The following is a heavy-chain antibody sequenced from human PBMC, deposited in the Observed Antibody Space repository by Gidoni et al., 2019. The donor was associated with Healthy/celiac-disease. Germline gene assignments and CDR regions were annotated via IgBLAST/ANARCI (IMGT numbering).Heavy chain of an antibody. CDR2: ISGSVGST. Sequence: EVQLVESGGGLVQPGGSLRLSCAASGFTFSSYAMRWVRQAPGKGLEWVSAISGSVGSTYYADSVKGRFTISRDNSKNTLYLQMNSLRAEDTAVYYCAKMDLLGYCSGGSCYSWYYFDYWGQGTLVTVSS. J-gene: IGHJ4*02. CDR3: AKMDLLGYCSGGSCYSWYYFDY. V-gene: IGHV3-23*04. D-gene: IGHD2-15*01. CDR1: GFTFSSYA.